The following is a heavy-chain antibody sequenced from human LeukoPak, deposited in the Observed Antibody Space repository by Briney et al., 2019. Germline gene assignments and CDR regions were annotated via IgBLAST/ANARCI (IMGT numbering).Heavy chain of an antibody. CDR2: INPNTGLT. Sequence: ASVKVSCKASGYTFTSYFMHWVRQAPGQGLEWMGWINPNTGLTSFAQKFQGRVTMTRDTSIFTAYMDLSTLRSDDTAVYYCARARKLADDAFDIWGQGTMVTVSS. J-gene: IGHJ3*02. D-gene: IGHD1-1*01. CDR3: ARARKLADDAFDI. CDR1: GYTFTSYF. V-gene: IGHV1-2*02.